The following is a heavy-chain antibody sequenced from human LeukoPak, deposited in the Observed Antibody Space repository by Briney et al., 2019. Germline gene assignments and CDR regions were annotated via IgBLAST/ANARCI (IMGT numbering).Heavy chain of an antibody. V-gene: IGHV1-69*05. D-gene: IGHD5-24*01. CDR3: ASSRDGYNFDY. Sequence: GASVTVSCKASGGTFSSYAISWVRQAPGQGLEWMGRIIPIFGTANYAQKFQGRVTITTDESTSTAYMELSSLRSEDTAVYYCASSRDGYNFDYWGQGTLVTVSS. CDR1: GGTFSSYA. J-gene: IGHJ4*02. CDR2: IIPIFGTA.